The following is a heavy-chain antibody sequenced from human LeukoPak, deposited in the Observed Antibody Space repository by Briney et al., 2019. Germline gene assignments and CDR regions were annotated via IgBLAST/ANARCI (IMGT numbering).Heavy chain of an antibody. Sequence: SETLSLTCAVYGWSFSGYYWSWIRQPPGKGLEWIGEINHSGSTNYNPSLKSRVTISVDTSKNQFSLKLSSVTAADTGVYYCALGLYNSSGDYCIFVYWGQGTLVTVSS. D-gene: IGHD3-22*01. CDR1: GWSFSGYY. CDR3: ALGLYNSSGDYCIFVY. V-gene: IGHV4-34*01. J-gene: IGHJ4*02. CDR2: INHSGST.